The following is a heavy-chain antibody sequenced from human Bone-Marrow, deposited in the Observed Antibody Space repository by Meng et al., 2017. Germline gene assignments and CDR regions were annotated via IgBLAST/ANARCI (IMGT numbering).Heavy chain of an antibody. CDR2: IYTSGST. D-gene: IGHD6-13*01. Sequence: SETLSLTCTVSGGSISSGSYYWSWIRQPAGKGLEWIGRIYTSGSTNYNPSLKSRVTISVDTSKNQFSLKLSSVTAADTAVYYCARGKGSSWRDWYFDLWGRGTLVTVSS. CDR3: ARGKGSSWRDWYFDL. V-gene: IGHV4-61*02. J-gene: IGHJ2*01. CDR1: GGSISSGSYY.